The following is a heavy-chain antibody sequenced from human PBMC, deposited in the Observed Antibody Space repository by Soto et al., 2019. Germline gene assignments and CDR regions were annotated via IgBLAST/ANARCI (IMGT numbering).Heavy chain of an antibody. Sequence: SETLSLTCGVYGGSFSGYFWSWLRQSPGKGLEWLAEANDRGSRNYNPFLRGRLTISLDTSKNQFSLKLSSVTSADTAVFYCAREYANSPEAFDFWGQGALVTVSS. V-gene: IGHV4-34*01. D-gene: IGHD2-2*01. CDR3: AREYANSPEAFDF. CDR1: GGSFSGYF. CDR2: ANDRGSR. J-gene: IGHJ4*02.